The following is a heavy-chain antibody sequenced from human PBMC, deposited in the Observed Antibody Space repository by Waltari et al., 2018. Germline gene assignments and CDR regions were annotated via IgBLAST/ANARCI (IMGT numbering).Heavy chain of an antibody. CDR3: TRGGDDSSWYWRN. D-gene: IGHD6-13*01. Sequence: EVQLVESGGGLVQPGGSLRLSCAASGFTLSTNWMTWVRQAPGKGLEWVANINQDGSEKYSVESVKGRFTISRDNAKNSLYLQLNSLRADDTAVYYCTRGGDDSSWYWRNWGQGTLVTVYS. CDR2: INQDGSEK. J-gene: IGHJ4*02. CDR1: GFTLSTNW. V-gene: IGHV3-7*01.